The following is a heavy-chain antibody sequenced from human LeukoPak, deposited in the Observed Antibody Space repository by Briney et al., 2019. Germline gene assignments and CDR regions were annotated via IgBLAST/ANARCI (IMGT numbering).Heavy chain of an antibody. CDR1: GFTFSSYA. D-gene: IGHD6-13*01. Sequence: PGGSLRLSCAASGFTFSSYAMHWVRQAPGKGLEWVAVISYDGSNKYYADSVKGRFTISRDNSKNTLYLQMNSLRVEDTAVYYCAKEAYSSRRYYYGMDVWGQGTTVTVSS. CDR3: AKEAYSSRRYYYGMDV. J-gene: IGHJ6*02. CDR2: ISYDGSNK. V-gene: IGHV3-30-3*01.